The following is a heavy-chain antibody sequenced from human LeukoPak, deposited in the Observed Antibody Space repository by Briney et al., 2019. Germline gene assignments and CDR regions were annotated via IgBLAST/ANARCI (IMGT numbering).Heavy chain of an antibody. D-gene: IGHD3-9*01. CDR1: GGSISSYY. CDR2: IYYSGST. J-gene: IGHJ4*02. V-gene: IGHV4-59*12. Sequence: SETLSLTCTVSGGSISSYYWSWIRQPPGKGLEWIGYIYYSGSTYYNPSLKSRVTISVDTSKNQFSLKLSSVTAADTAVYYCARDIGDLLRYFDWLSSDFDYWGQGTLVTVSS. CDR3: ARDIGDLLRYFDWLSSDFDY.